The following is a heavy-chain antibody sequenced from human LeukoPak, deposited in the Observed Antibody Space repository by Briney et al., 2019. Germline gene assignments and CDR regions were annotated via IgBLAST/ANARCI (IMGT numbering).Heavy chain of an antibody. D-gene: IGHD2-2*02. CDR2: IRYDGSNK. CDR3: AKDWNQLLYGNNWFDP. CDR1: GFTFSSYG. J-gene: IGHJ5*02. Sequence: QSGGSLRLSFAASGFTFSSYGMHWVRQAPGKGLEWVAFIRYDGSNKYYADSVKGRFTISRDNSKNTLYLQMNSLRAEDTAVYYCAKDWNQLLYGNNWFDPWGQGTLVTVSS. V-gene: IGHV3-30*02.